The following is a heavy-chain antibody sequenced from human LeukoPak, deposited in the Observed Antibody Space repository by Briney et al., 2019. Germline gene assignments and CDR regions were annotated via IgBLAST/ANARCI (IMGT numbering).Heavy chain of an antibody. Sequence: GGSLRLSCAASGFTFSSYAIHWVRQAPGKGLEWVAVISYDGSNKYYADSVKGRFTISRDNSKNTLYLQMNSLRAEDTAVYYCAKGLSSGWYGSDYWGQGTLVTVSS. CDR1: GFTFSSYA. D-gene: IGHD6-19*01. J-gene: IGHJ4*02. V-gene: IGHV3-30-3*01. CDR3: AKGLSSGWYGSDY. CDR2: ISYDGSNK.